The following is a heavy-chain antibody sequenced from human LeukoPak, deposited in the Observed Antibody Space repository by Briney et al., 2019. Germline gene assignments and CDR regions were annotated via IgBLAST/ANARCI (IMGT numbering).Heavy chain of an antibody. Sequence: VASVKVSCQVSGYTLTELSMHRVRQAAGKGLEWMGGFDSEDGETIYAQKFQGRVTMTEDTSTDTAYMELSSLRSGDTSVYYCATWAHSSSFGLTFDYWGQGTLVTVSS. CDR2: FDSEDGET. V-gene: IGHV1-24*01. CDR1: GYTLTELS. D-gene: IGHD6-6*01. CDR3: ATWAHSSSFGLTFDY. J-gene: IGHJ4*02.